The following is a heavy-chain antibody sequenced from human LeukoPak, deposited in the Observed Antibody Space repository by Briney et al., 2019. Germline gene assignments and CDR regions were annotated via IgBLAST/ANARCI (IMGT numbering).Heavy chain of an antibody. D-gene: IGHD1-1*01. CDR1: GGSFNSYY. CDR2: IYYSGST. Sequence: SETLSLTCTVSGGSFNSYYWSWIRQPPGKGLEWIGYIYYSGSTNYNPSLKSRVTISVDTSKNQFSLKLSSVTAADTAVYYCARGIAGTTRGLDYWGQGTLVTVSS. J-gene: IGHJ4*02. CDR3: ARGIAGTTRGLDY. V-gene: IGHV4-59*01.